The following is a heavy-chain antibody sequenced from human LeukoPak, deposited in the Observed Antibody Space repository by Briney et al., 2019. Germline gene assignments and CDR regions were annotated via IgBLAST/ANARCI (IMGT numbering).Heavy chain of an antibody. CDR1: GFTFDDYA. CDR2: ISWNSGSI. Sequence: PGGSLRLSCAASGFTFDDYAMHWVRQAPGKGLEWVSGISWNSGSIGYADSVKGRFTISRDNAKNSLYLQMNSLRPEDTALYYCAKAPRAYYDISGAGDYFDYWGQGTLVTVSS. D-gene: IGHD3-22*01. J-gene: IGHJ4*02. CDR3: AKAPRAYYDISGAGDYFDY. V-gene: IGHV3-9*01.